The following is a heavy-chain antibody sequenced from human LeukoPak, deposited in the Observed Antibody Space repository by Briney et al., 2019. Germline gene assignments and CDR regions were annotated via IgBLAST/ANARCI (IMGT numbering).Heavy chain of an antibody. CDR1: GFTFSSYA. Sequence: GGSLRLSCAASGFTFSSYAMSWVRQAPGKGLEWVSAISGSGGSTYYADSVKGRFTISRDNSKNTLYLQMNSLRAEDTAVYYCAKDLYPSYSSSWIYWGQGTLVTVSS. D-gene: IGHD6-13*01. CDR2: ISGSGGST. J-gene: IGHJ4*02. V-gene: IGHV3-23*01. CDR3: AKDLYPSYSSSWIY.